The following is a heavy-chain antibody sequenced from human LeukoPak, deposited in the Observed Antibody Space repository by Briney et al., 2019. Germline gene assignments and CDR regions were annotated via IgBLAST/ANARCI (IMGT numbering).Heavy chain of an antibody. V-gene: IGHV3-48*02. CDR2: ISSSGSTM. J-gene: IGHJ4*02. CDR3: ARPYSAVFDY. D-gene: IGHD5-12*01. Sequence: GRSLRLSCAASGFTFSSYAMHWVRQAPGKGLEWVSYISSSGSTMYYADSVKGRFTISRDNARNSLYLQMNSLRDEDTAVYYCARPYSAVFDYWGQGTLVTVSS. CDR1: GFTFSSYA.